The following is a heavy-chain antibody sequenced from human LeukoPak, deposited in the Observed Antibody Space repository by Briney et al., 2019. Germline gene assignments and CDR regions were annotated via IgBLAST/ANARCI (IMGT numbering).Heavy chain of an antibody. CDR2: IYYSGST. D-gene: IGHD3-10*01. CDR3: ASLVPGLLWFGAEGWFDP. CDR1: GGSISSYY. V-gene: IGHV4-59*01. J-gene: IGHJ5*02. Sequence: SETLSLTCSVSGGSISSYYWNWIRQPPGKGLEWTGYIYYSGSTNYNPSLKSRVTISVDTSKNQFSLKLSSVTAADTAVYYCASLVPGLLWFGAEGWFDPWGQGTLVTVSS.